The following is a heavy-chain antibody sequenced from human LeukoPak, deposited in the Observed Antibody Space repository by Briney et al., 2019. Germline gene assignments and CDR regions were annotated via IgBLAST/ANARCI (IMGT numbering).Heavy chain of an antibody. CDR1: GFTFSSYA. CDR3: ARGPKHYYGSGSYWGGFDY. CDR2: ISYDGSNK. V-gene: IGHV3-30*04. J-gene: IGHJ4*02. Sequence: PGGSLRLSCAASGFTFSSYAMHWVRQAPGKGLEWVAVISYDGSNKYYADSVKGRFTISRDNSKNTLYLQMNSLRSEDTAVYYCARGPKHYYGSGSYWGGFDYWGQGTLVTVSS. D-gene: IGHD3-10*01.